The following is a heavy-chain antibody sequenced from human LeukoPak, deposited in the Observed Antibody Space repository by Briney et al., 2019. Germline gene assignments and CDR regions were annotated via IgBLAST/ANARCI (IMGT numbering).Heavy chain of an antibody. J-gene: IGHJ4*02. Sequence: SETLSLTCTVSGGSVSSGSYYWSWIRQPPGKGLEWIGYIYYSGSINYNPSLKSRVTISVDTSKNQFSLKLSSVTAADTAVYYCTRVGESGSDYWGQGTLVTVSS. CDR1: GGSVSSGSYY. CDR2: IYYSGSI. V-gene: IGHV4-61*01. D-gene: IGHD1-26*01. CDR3: TRVGESGSDY.